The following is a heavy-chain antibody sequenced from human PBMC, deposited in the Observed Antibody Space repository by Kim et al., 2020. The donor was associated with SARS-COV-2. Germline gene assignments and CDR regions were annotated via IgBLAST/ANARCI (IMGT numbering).Heavy chain of an antibody. Sequence: KFQGRVTMARNTSISTAYMALSSLRSEDTAVYYCARAVWFRELLPRYYFDYWGQGTLVTVSS. D-gene: IGHD3-10*01. V-gene: IGHV1-8*01. CDR3: ARAVWFRELLPRYYFDY. J-gene: IGHJ4*02.